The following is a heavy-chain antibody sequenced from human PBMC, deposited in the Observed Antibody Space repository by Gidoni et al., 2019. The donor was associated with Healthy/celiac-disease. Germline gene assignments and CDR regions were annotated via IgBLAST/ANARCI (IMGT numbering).Heavy chain of an antibody. Sequence: EVQLVQSGAEVKKPGEYLTISGKGSGYSFTSYWTGWWRPMPGKGLEWMGVIYPGASDTRYSPAFQGQVTISADKSISTAYLQWSSLKASDTAMYYCARLSVALLYWGQGTLVTVSS. V-gene: IGHV5-51*01. CDR3: ARLSVALLY. CDR1: GYSFTSYW. J-gene: IGHJ4*02. D-gene: IGHD2-15*01. CDR2: IYPGASDT.